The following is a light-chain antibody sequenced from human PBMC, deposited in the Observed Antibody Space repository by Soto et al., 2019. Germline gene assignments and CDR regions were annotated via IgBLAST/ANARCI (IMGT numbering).Light chain of an antibody. CDR2: DAS. Sequence: DIQLTHSPSTLSASVGDRVTVTCRACHGFSACLAWYQREPGKGPKVLINDASTLKGGVPSRFGGSGSGTEFTLTISSLQPDDFANYYCQQYNSYSPLTLGGGTKVDIK. CDR1: HGFSAC. CDR3: QQYNSYSPLT. J-gene: IGKJ4*01. V-gene: IGKV1-5*01.